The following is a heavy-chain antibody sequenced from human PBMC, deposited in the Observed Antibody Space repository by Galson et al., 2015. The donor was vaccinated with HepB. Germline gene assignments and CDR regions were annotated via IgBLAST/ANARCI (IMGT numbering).Heavy chain of an antibody. J-gene: IGHJ4*02. Sequence: SLRLSCAASGFTFGDYATSWFRQAPGKGLEWVGFIRSKAYGGTTEYAASVKGRFTISRDDSKSIAYLQMNSLKTEDTAVYYCTRVYPSFFGDTVVGDRRSPQGEPRNDYWGQGTLVTVSS. CDR1: GFTFGDYA. CDR2: IRSKAYGGTT. D-gene: IGHD3-3*01. CDR3: TRVYPSFFGDTVVGDRRSPQGEPRNDY. V-gene: IGHV3-49*03.